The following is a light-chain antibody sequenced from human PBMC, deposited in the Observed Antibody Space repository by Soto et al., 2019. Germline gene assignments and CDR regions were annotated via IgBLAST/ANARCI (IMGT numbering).Light chain of an antibody. J-gene: IGLJ3*02. CDR1: SGHSSYI. CDR3: ETWDSNSRV. V-gene: IGLV4-60*02. Sequence: QLVLTQSSSASASLGSSVKLTCTLSSGHSSYIIAWHQQQPGKAARYLMKLEGSGIYNLGSGVPDRFSGSSSGADRYLSISNLQFEDEADYYCETWDSNSRVFGGGTKVTVL. CDR2: LEGSGIY.